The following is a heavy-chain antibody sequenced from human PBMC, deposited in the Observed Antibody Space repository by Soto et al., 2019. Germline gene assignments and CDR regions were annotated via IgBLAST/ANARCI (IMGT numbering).Heavy chain of an antibody. CDR3: AKALPGSYYYYYMDV. Sequence: PGGSLRLSCAASGFTFDDYAMHWVRQAPGKGLEWVSGISWNSGSIGYADSVKGRFTISRDNAKNSLYLQMNSLRAEDTALYYCAKALPGSYYYYYMDVWGKGTTVTVSS. J-gene: IGHJ6*03. CDR2: ISWNSGSI. D-gene: IGHD2-15*01. CDR1: GFTFDDYA. V-gene: IGHV3-9*01.